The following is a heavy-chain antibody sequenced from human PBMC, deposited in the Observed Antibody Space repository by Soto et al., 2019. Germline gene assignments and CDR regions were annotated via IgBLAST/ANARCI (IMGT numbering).Heavy chain of an antibody. D-gene: IGHD5-18*01. CDR1: GFTITHSA. CDR3: AADDSSGTSDI. Sequence: QMQLVQSGPEVKKPGTSVKVSCKASGFTITHSAVQWVRQARGQRLEWIGWIVVGSGDTNYAQKIQERVTITRDMPTSTAYMELSSLRSEDTAVYYCAADDSSGTSDIWGQGTMVTVSS. J-gene: IGHJ3*02. V-gene: IGHV1-58*01. CDR2: IVVGSGDT.